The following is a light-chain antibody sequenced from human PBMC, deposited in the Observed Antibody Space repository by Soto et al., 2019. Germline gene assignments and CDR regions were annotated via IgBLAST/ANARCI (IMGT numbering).Light chain of an antibody. CDR3: CSYAGSSTLV. Sequence: QSALTQPASVSGSPGQSITISCYGTSSDVGSYDLVSWYQQHPDKAPKRLIYEVRKRPSGVSGRFSGSKSDDTASLTISGLQAEDEADYYCCSYAGSSTLVFGGGTKLTVL. J-gene: IGLJ3*02. CDR2: EVR. V-gene: IGLV2-23*02. CDR1: SSDVGSYDL.